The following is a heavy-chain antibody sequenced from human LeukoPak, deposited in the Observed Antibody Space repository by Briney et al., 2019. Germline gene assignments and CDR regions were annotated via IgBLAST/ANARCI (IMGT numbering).Heavy chain of an antibody. CDR2: ISWNSGSI. CDR1: GFTFDDYA. J-gene: IGHJ3*02. CDR3: AKDRSGSYYDAFDI. V-gene: IGHV3-9*01. Sequence: PGGSLRLSCAASGFTFDDYAMHWVRQAPGKGLEWVSGISWNSGSIGYADSVKGRFTISRDNAKSSLYLQMNSLRAEDTALYYCAKDRSGSYYDAFDIWGQGTMVTVSS. D-gene: IGHD1-26*01.